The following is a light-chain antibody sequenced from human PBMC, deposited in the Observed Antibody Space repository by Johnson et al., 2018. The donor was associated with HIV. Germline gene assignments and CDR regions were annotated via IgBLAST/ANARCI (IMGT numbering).Light chain of an antibody. Sequence: QSVLTQPPSVSAAPGQKVTISCSGSSSNIGNNYVSWYQQLTGTAPKLLIYDNNKRPSGIPDRFSGSKSGTSATLGITGLQTGDEADYYRETWESSLSGVFGTGTKVTVL. V-gene: IGLV1-51*01. CDR3: ETWESSLSGV. CDR1: SSNIGNNY. CDR2: DNN. J-gene: IGLJ1*01.